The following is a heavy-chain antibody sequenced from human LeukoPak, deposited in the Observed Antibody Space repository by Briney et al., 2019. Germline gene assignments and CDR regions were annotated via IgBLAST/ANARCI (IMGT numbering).Heavy chain of an antibody. CDR2: ISGSGGST. D-gene: IGHD3-9*01. Sequence: GGSLRLSCAASGFTFSSYAMSWVRQAPGKGLEWVSAISGSGGSTYYADSVKGRFTISRDNSKNTLYLQMNSLRAEDTAVYYCAKKANYDILNLGIPLYNWFDPWGQGTLVTVSS. CDR3: AKKANYDILNLGIPLYNWFDP. J-gene: IGHJ5*02. V-gene: IGHV3-23*01. CDR1: GFTFSSYA.